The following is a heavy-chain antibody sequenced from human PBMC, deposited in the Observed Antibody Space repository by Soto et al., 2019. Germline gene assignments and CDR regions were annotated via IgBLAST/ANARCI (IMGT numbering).Heavy chain of an antibody. CDR2: INSDGSST. J-gene: IGHJ4*02. D-gene: IGHD3-22*01. CDR3: ARKYNYESSGYYY. Sequence: EVQLVESGGGLVQPGGSLRLSCADSGFTFSSYWMHWVRQAPGKGLVWVSRINSDGSSTNYADSVKGRFTIARDNAKNTLYLQMNSLRVEDTAVYYCARKYNYESSGYYYWGQGTLVTVSS. CDR1: GFTFSSYW. V-gene: IGHV3-74*01.